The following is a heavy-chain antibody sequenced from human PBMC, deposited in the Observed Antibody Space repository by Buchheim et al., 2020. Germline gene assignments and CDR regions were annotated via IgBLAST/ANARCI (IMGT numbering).Heavy chain of an antibody. J-gene: IGHJ4*02. CDR3: ARGRGSTADRGYFDY. CDR1: GYTFTSYD. V-gene: IGHV1-8*01. CDR2: MNPVSGNT. Sequence: QVQLVQSGAEVEKPGASVKVSCKPSGYTFTSYDVIWVRQATGQGLEWMRWMNPVSGNTGNAQKFQGRVTMTRDTSIGTAYMELSSLRSDDTGVYFCARGRGSTADRGYFDYWGQGTL. D-gene: IGHD6-6*01.